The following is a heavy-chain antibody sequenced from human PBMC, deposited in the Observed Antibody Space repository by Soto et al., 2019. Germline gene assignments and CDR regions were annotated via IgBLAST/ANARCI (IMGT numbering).Heavy chain of an antibody. CDR1: GFTFSSYG. CDR3: AKGIQLWLWPPDY. J-gene: IGHJ4*02. Sequence: QVQLVESGGGVVQPGRSLRLSCAASGFTFSSYGMHWVRQAPGKGLEWVAVISYDGSNKYYADSVKGRFTISRDNSKNTLYLQMNSLRAEDTAVYYCAKGIQLWLWPPDYWGQGTLVTVSS. D-gene: IGHD5-18*01. V-gene: IGHV3-30*18. CDR2: ISYDGSNK.